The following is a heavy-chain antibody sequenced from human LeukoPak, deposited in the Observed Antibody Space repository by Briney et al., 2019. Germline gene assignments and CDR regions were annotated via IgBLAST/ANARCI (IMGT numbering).Heavy chain of an antibody. Sequence: GGSLRLSCAASGFTFSSYAMSWVRQAPGKGLEWVSAISGSGGSTYYADSVKGRSTISRDNSKNTLYLQMNSLRAEDTAVYYCAKDITYYDFWSGYPDYWGQGTLVTVSS. J-gene: IGHJ4*02. V-gene: IGHV3-23*01. CDR1: GFTFSSYA. CDR2: ISGSGGST. CDR3: AKDITYYDFWSGYPDY. D-gene: IGHD3-3*01.